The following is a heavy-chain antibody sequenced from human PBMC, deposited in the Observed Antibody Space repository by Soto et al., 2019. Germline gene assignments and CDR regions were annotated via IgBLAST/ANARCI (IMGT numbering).Heavy chain of an antibody. V-gene: IGHV3-30*18. Sequence: GGSLRLSCAASGFTFSSYGMHWVRQAPGKGLEWVAVISYDGSKKYFLDSVKGRFTISRDNSKNTLYLQMNSLRAEDTAVYYCAKSRPTITMVRGVIREPSEPLDYWGQGTQVTVSS. CDR1: GFTFSSYG. CDR3: AKSRPTITMVRGVIREPSEPLDY. J-gene: IGHJ4*02. D-gene: IGHD3-10*01. CDR2: ISYDGSKK.